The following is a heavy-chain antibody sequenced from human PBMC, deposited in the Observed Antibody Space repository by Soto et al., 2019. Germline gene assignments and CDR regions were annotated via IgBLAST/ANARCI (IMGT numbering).Heavy chain of an antibody. V-gene: IGHV3-73*01. CDR1: GVTFSGSA. D-gene: IGHD6-19*01. CDR2: IRSKANSYAT. CDR3: TSRIAVAGISGGETDY. Sequence: GGSLRLSCVAAGVTFSGSAMHWVRQASGKGLEWVGRIRSKANSYATAYAASVKGRFTISRDDSKNTAYLQMNSLKTEDTAVYYCTSRIAVAGISGGETDYWAQGTLVTVSS. J-gene: IGHJ4*02.